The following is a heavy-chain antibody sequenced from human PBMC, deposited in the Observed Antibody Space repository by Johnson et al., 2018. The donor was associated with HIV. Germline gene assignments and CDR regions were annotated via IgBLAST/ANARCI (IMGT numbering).Heavy chain of an antibody. CDR2: IGSAGDT. V-gene: IGHV3-13*01. D-gene: IGHD3-16*01. CDR3: VRDRRGGAFDI. CDR1: GFTFRNYD. J-gene: IGHJ3*02. Sequence: MLLVESGGGLVQPGGSLRLSCAASGFTFRNYDMHWVRQATVNSLEWVSAIGSAGDTYYSVSVKGRFTISRESAKNSLYLQMNSLRAGDTAVYDCVRDRRGGAFDIWGQGTMVTVSS.